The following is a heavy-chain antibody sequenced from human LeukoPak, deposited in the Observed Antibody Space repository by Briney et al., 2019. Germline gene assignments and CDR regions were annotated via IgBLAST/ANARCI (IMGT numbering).Heavy chain of an antibody. Sequence: GGSLRLSCAASGFTVSSNYMSWVRQAPGKGLEWVSVIYSGGSTYYADSVKSRFTISRDNSKNTLYLQMNSLRAEDTAVYYCARGRDEWELFRRNPGRSLDAFDIWGQGTMVTVSS. CDR3: ARGRDEWELFRRNPGRSLDAFDI. V-gene: IGHV3-53*01. CDR1: GFTVSSNY. J-gene: IGHJ3*02. CDR2: IYSGGST. D-gene: IGHD1-26*01.